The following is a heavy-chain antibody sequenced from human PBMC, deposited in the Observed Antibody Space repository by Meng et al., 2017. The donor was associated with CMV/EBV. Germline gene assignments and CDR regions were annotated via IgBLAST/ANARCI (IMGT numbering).Heavy chain of an antibody. D-gene: IGHD2/OR15-2a*01. CDR2: MNLTIDTT. CDR3: ARAPSMGPDFDY. V-gene: IGHV1-8*03. Sequence: SCKASGCTFTSYDIHWVRQATGQGLALMGCMNLTIDTTADAQKFQVTVTITRNTSISTAYIELSGLRSEDTAVYYCARAPSMGPDFDYWGQGTLVTVSS. J-gene: IGHJ4*02. CDR1: GCTFTSYD.